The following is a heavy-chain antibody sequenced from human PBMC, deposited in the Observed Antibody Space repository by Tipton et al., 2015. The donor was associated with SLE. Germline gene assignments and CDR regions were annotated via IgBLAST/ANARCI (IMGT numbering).Heavy chain of an antibody. J-gene: IGHJ4*02. D-gene: IGHD6-13*01. V-gene: IGHV4-4*07. CDR3: ARSAGYGSNWAHFDY. Sequence: TLSLTCTVSGGSLSRYYWNWIRQPAGKGLEWIGRIYTSGSTNYNPSLKSRVTMSVDTSKNQFSLKLSSVTAADTAVYYCARSAGYGSNWAHFDYWGQGTLVTVSS. CDR2: IYTSGST. CDR1: GGSLSRYY.